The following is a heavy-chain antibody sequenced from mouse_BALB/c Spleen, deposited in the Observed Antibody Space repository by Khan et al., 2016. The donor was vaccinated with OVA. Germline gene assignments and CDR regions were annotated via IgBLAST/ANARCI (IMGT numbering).Heavy chain of an antibody. CDR3: ARRGFYEGYSLYYAMDY. CDR1: GYSITSDYA. CDR2: INYSGST. D-gene: IGHD2-3*01. V-gene: IGHV3-2*02. J-gene: IGHJ4*01. Sequence: EVQLQESGPGLVKPSQSLSLTCTVTGYSITSDYAWNWIRQFPGNKLEWMGYINYSGSTSYNPSLKSRISITRDTSKNQFFLQLNSVTSEDTATYYCARRGFYEGYSLYYAMDYWGQGTSVTVSS.